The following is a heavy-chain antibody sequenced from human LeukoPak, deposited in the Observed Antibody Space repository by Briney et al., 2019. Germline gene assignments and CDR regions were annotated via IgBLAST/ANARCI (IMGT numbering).Heavy chain of an antibody. CDR2: IKQDGSEK. CDR3: ARDRDSSGWYLYYYYYGMDV. Sequence: GGSLRLSCAASGFTLSSYWMNWVRQAPGKGLEWVANIKQDGSEKYYVDSVKGRFTISRDNAKNSLYLQMNSLRAEDTAVYYCARDRDSSGWYLYYYYYGMDVWGQGTTVTVSS. V-gene: IGHV3-7*01. J-gene: IGHJ6*02. CDR1: GFTLSSYW. D-gene: IGHD6-19*01.